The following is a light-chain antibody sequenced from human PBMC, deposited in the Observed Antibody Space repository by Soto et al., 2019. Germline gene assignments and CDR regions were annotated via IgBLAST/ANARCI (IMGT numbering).Light chain of an antibody. V-gene: IGKV1-39*01. J-gene: IGKJ3*01. CDR3: QQSYSTLIFT. CDR2: AAS. CDR1: QSIRSY. Sequence: DIQMTQSPSSLSASVGDRVTITCRASQSIRSYLNWYQQKPGKAPKRLIYAASSLQSGVPSRFSGSGSGTDFSLTISSLQPEDFATYYCQQSYSTLIFTVGPGTKVDIK.